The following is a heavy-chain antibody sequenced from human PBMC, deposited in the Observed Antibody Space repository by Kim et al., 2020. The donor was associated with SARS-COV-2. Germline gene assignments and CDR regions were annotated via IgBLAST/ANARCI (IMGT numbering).Heavy chain of an antibody. CDR3: ASGNYYDSSVLVY. Sequence: NPSLKSRVTISVDTSKNQFSLKLSSVTAADTAVYYCASGNYYDSSVLVYWGQGTLVTVSS. V-gene: IGHV4-31*02. J-gene: IGHJ4*02. D-gene: IGHD3-22*01.